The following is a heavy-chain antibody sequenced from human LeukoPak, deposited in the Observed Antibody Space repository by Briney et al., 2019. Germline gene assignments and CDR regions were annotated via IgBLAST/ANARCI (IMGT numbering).Heavy chain of an antibody. CDR3: ARESKGGIEDKKIVVVRYYFDY. Sequence: GASVKVSCKASGYTFTGYYMHWVRQAPGQGLEWMGWINPNSGGTNYAQKFQGRVTMTRDTSISTAYMELSRLRSDDTAVYYCARESKGGIEDKKIVVVRYYFDYWGQGTLVTVSS. CDR2: INPNSGGT. V-gene: IGHV1-2*02. J-gene: IGHJ4*02. CDR1: GYTFTGYY. D-gene: IGHD3-22*01.